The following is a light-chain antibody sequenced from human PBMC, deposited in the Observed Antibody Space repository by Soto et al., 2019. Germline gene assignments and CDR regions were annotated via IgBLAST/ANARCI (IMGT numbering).Light chain of an antibody. CDR1: QSVSSSY. J-gene: IGKJ2*01. Sequence: EIVLTQSPGTLSLSPGERATLSCRASQSVSSSYLAWYQQKPGQAPSLLIYGASSRATGIPDRFSGSGSGTDFTLTISRLEPEDFAVYYCQQYGSSRPFGQGTKLEIK. CDR3: QQYGSSRP. V-gene: IGKV3-20*01. CDR2: GAS.